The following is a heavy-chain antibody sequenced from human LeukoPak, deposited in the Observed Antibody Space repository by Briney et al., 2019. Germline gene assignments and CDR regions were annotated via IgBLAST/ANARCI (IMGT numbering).Heavy chain of an antibody. J-gene: IGHJ4*02. CDR3: ARSLRSTSWSPFDY. CDR2: ISAYNGNT. CDR1: GYTFTSYG. D-gene: IGHD2-2*01. V-gene: IGHV1-18*01. Sequence: ASVKVSCKASGYTFTSYGISWVRQAPGQGLEWMGWISAYNGNTNYAQKLQGRVTTTTDTSTSTAYMELRSLRSDDTAVYYCARSLRSTSWSPFDYWGQGTLVTVSS.